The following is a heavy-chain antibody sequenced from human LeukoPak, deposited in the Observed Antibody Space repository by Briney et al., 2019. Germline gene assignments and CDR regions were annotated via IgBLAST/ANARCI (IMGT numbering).Heavy chain of an antibody. V-gene: IGHV5-51*01. D-gene: IGHD4-17*01. Sequence: GESLKISCKGSGYSFTSYWIGWVRQMPGKGLEWMGIIYPGDSDTRYSPSFQGQVTISADKSISTAYLQWSSLKASDTAMYYCAPHHRGPNDYGDSLPDYWAQGPLVAVSS. CDR1: GYSFTSYW. CDR3: APHHRGPNDYGDSLPDY. J-gene: IGHJ4*02. CDR2: IYPGDSDT.